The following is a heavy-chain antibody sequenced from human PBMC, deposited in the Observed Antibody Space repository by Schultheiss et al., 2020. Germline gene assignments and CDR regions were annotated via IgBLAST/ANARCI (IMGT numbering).Heavy chain of an antibody. Sequence: SETLSLTCTVSGGSISSGDYYWSWIRQPPGKGLEWIGYIYYSGSTYYNPSLKSRVTISVDTSKNQFSLKLTSVTAADTAVYYCARAGLGVVTDFDYWGQGTLVTVSS. J-gene: IGHJ4*02. CDR2: IYYSGST. D-gene: IGHD3-3*01. CDR3: ARAGLGVVTDFDY. CDR1: GGSISSGDYY. V-gene: IGHV4-30-4*01.